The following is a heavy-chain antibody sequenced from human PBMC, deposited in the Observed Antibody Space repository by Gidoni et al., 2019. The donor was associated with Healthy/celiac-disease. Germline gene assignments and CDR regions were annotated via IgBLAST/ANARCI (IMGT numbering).Heavy chain of an antibody. D-gene: IGHD3-3*01. CDR1: GGSISSSIYY. J-gene: IGHJ4*02. CDR3: ARTVINRSGYYHNRPFDY. Sequence: QLQLQASGPGLVKTSETLSLTCTVSGGSISSSIYYWGWIRQPPGKGLEWIGSIYYSGSTYYNPSLKSRVTISVDTSKNQFSLKLSSVTAADTAVYYCARTVINRSGYYHNRPFDYWGQGTLVTVSS. CDR2: IYYSGST. V-gene: IGHV4-39*01.